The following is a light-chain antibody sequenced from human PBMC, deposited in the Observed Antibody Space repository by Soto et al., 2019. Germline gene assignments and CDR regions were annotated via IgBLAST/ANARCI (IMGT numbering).Light chain of an antibody. CDR2: GAS. CDR1: QSVSSSY. V-gene: IGKV3-20*01. Sequence: EIVLTQSPGTLSLSPGERVTLSCRASQSVSSSYLAWYQQKPGQAPRLLIYGASSRATGIPDRFSGSGSGTDFTLTISRLEPEDFAVYYCQLYSSTPPFTFGPGAKVDIK. J-gene: IGKJ3*01. CDR3: QLYSSTPPFT.